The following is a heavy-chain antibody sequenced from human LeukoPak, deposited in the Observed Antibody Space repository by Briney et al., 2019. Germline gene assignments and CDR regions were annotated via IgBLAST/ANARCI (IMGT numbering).Heavy chain of an antibody. D-gene: IGHD3-22*01. CDR1: GFTSSNYW. J-gene: IGHJ3*02. V-gene: IGHV3-7*03. CDR3: ARTRSFYFLVGAFDI. Sequence: GGSLRLSCAASGFTSSNYWMTWVRQAPGKGLEWVANIKQDGNEKYYVDSVKGRFTISRDNAKNSLYLQMNSLRAEDTAVYYCARTRSFYFLVGAFDIWGQGTMVTVSS. CDR2: IKQDGNEK.